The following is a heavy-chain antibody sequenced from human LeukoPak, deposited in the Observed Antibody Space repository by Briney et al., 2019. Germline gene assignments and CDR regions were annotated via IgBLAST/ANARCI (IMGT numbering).Heavy chain of an antibody. CDR1: GFTFDNHA. CDR2: ITWNSGSI. D-gene: IGHD5-24*01. Sequence: PGGSLRLSCAASGFTFDNHAMHWVRQAPGKGLEWVSGITWNSGSIDYADSVKGRFTISRDNAKNSLYLQMNSLRPEDMALYYCVRSFKRDGFDIWGQGTMVTVSA. J-gene: IGHJ3*02. CDR3: VRSFKRDGFDI. V-gene: IGHV3-9*03.